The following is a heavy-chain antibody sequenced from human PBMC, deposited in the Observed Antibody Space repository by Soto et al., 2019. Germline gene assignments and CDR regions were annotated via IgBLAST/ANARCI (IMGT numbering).Heavy chain of an antibody. D-gene: IGHD6-6*01. J-gene: IGHJ4*02. V-gene: IGHV4-31*03. Sequence: SETLSLTCTVSGGSISSGGYYWSWIRQHPGKGLEWIGYIYHSGSTYYNPSLKSRVTISVDTSKNQFSLKLSSVTAADTAVYYCARDVAARGFDYWGQGTLVTVSS. CDR3: ARDVAARGFDY. CDR2: IYHSGST. CDR1: GGSISSGGYY.